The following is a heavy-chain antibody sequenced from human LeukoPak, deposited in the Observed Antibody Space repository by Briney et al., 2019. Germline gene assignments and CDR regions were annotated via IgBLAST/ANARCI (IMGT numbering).Heavy chain of an antibody. J-gene: IGHJ4*02. CDR1: GFTFSSYA. CDR3: AKDVRYFDWLIFDY. CDR2: ISGSGGSK. V-gene: IGHV3-23*01. D-gene: IGHD3-9*01. Sequence: GGSLRLSCAASGFTFSSYAMSWVRQAPGKGLEWVSAISGSGGSKYYADSVKGRFTISRDNSKNTLYLQMNSLRAEDTAVYYCAKDVRYFDWLIFDYWGQGTLVTVSS.